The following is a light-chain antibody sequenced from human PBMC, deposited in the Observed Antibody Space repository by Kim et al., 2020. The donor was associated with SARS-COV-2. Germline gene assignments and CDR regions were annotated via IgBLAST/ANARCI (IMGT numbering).Light chain of an antibody. CDR2: EVS. CDR1: SSDVGSYNR. V-gene: IGLV2-18*02. Sequence: SVTISCTGTSSDVGSYNRVSWYQQPPGTAPKLMIYEVSNRPSGVPDRFSGSKSGNTASLTISGLQAEDEADYYCSSYTSSSTFDYVFGTGTKVTVL. J-gene: IGLJ1*01. CDR3: SSYTSSSTFDYV.